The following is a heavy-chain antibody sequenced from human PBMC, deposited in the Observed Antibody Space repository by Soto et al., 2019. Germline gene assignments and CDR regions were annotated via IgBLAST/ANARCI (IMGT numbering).Heavy chain of an antibody. D-gene: IGHD2-21*01. Sequence: PSETLSLTCTVSGGSISSGGYSWTWIRQSPGKGLEWIGYTYQSGSAYYNPSLKSRVTISVDRSKNQFSLNLTSVTAADTAVYYRARDHYCKDGWGQRTTVPVSS. J-gene: IGHJ6*02. V-gene: IGHV4-30-2*06. CDR1: GGSISSGGYS. CDR3: ARDHYCKDG. CDR2: TYQSGSA.